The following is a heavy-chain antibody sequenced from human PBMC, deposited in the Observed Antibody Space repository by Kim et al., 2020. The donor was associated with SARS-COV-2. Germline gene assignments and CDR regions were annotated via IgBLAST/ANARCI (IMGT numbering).Heavy chain of an antibody. D-gene: IGHD3-3*01. CDR1: GFTFSSYS. CDR3: ARNTEDFWSNRYFDY. Sequence: GGSLRLSCAASGFTFSSYSMNWVRQAPGKGLEWVSSISSSSSYIYYADSVKGRFTISRDNAKNSLYLQMNSLRAEDTAVYYCARNTEDFWSNRYFDYWGQGTLVTVSS. V-gene: IGHV3-21*01. CDR2: ISSSSSYI. J-gene: IGHJ4*02.